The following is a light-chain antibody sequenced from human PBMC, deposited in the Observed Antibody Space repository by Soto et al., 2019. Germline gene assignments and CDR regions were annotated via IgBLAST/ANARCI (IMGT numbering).Light chain of an antibody. Sequence: QSALTQPPSASGSPGQSVTISCTGTSSDVGGYNYVSWYQQHPGKAPKLMISEVSKRPSGVPDRFSGSKSGHTASLTVSGLPAEDEADYYCSSFAGNNNLVFGGGTKLTVL. CDR1: SSDVGGYNY. J-gene: IGLJ2*01. CDR3: SSFAGNNNLV. CDR2: EVS. V-gene: IGLV2-8*01.